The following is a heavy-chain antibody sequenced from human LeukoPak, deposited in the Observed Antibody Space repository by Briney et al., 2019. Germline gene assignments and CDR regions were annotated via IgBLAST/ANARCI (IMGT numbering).Heavy chain of an antibody. CDR3: AGRPTGYSSGYIH. CDR2: ISGSAHKI. J-gene: IGHJ4*02. V-gene: IGHV3-23*01. D-gene: IGHD5-18*01. Sequence: GGSLRLPCTASGFTFSNYAVSWVRQAPEKGLDWVSVISGSAHKIRYADSVKGRFTISRDNSENIVYLQMNNLRVEDTAVYYCAGRPTGYSSGYIHWGQGTLVTVSS. CDR1: GFTFSNYA.